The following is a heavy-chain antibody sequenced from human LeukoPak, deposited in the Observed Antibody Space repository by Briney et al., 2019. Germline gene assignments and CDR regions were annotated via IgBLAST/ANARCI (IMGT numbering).Heavy chain of an antibody. Sequence: SETLSLTCTVSGGSISSGSYYWSWIRQPAGKGLEWIGRIYTSGSTNYNPSLKSRVTMSVDTSKNQFSLKLSSVTAADTAVYYCARDRPPNPADYWGQGTLVTVSS. CDR2: IYTSGST. J-gene: IGHJ4*02. CDR1: GGSISSGSYY. V-gene: IGHV4-61*02. CDR3: ARDRPPNPADY.